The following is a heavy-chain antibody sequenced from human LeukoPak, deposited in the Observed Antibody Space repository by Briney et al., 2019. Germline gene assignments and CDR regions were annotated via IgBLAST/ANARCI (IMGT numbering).Heavy chain of an antibody. CDR2: IRYDGSNK. J-gene: IGHJ6*04. Sequence: PGGSLRLSCAASGFSFSNYAMSWVRQAPGKGLEWVAFIRYDGSNKYYADSVKGRFTISRDNSKNTLYLQMNSLRAEDTAVYYCAKGGSGYCSSSSCFLDVWGKGTTVTVSS. CDR3: AKGGSGYCSSSSCFLDV. D-gene: IGHD2-2*01. CDR1: GFSFSNYA. V-gene: IGHV3-30*02.